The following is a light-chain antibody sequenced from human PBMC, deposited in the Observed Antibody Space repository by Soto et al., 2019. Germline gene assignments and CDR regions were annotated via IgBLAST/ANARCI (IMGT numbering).Light chain of an antibody. CDR1: QSVSRN. V-gene: IGKV3-15*01. J-gene: IGKJ2*01. CDR3: QQYNNWPPYT. CDR2: GAS. Sequence: EIVMTQSPATLSVSPGERATLSCRASQSVSRNLAWSQQKPGQAPRLLIYGASTRATGIPARFSGSGSGTEFTLTISSLQSEDFAVYYCQQYNNWPPYTFGQGTKLEIK.